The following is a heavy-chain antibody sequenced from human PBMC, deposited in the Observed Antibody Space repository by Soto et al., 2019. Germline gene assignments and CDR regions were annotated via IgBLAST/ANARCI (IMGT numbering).Heavy chain of an antibody. CDR3: AKDKGSSTSNRPFDY. CDR1: GFNFEDYA. V-gene: IGHV3-9*01. D-gene: IGHD2-2*01. Sequence: PGGSQRLSCTASGFNFEDYAMHWVRQAPGKGLEWVSGISWNSGSIGYADSVKGRFTISRDNAKNSLYLQMNSLRAEDTALYYCAKDKGSSTSNRPFDYWGQGTLVTVSS. J-gene: IGHJ4*02. CDR2: ISWNSGSI.